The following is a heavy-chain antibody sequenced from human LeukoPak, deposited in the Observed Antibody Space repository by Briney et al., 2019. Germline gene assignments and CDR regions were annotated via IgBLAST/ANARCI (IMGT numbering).Heavy chain of an antibody. CDR3: GYYDFWSALVY. Sequence: PSETLSLTCAVYGGSFSDYYWSWIRQPPGKGLEWIGEINHSGRTNYNPSLKSRVTISVDTSKNQFSLRLTSVTAADTATYYCGYYDFWSALVYWGQGGLVTVSS. D-gene: IGHD3-3*01. V-gene: IGHV4-34*01. J-gene: IGHJ4*02. CDR2: INHSGRT. CDR1: GGSFSDYY.